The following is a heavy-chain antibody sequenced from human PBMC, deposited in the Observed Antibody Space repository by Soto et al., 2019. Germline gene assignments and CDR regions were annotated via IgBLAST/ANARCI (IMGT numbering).Heavy chain of an antibody. Sequence: SVKVSCKASGGTFSSYAISWVRQAPGQGLEWMGGIIPIFGTANYAQKFQGRVTITADESTSTAYMELSSLRSEDTAVYYCARAPRYYYDSSGQPKYYFDYRAQRSLVTVSS. CDR3: ARAPRYYYDSSGQPKYYFDY. D-gene: IGHD3-22*01. CDR2: IIPIFGTA. J-gene: IGHJ4*02. CDR1: GGTFSSYA. V-gene: IGHV1-69*13.